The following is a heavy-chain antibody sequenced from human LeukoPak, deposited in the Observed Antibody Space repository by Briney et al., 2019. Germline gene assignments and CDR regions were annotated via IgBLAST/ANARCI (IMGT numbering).Heavy chain of an antibody. CDR2: ISSSSSYI. CDR1: GFTFSSYS. Sequence: GGSLRLSCAASGFTFSSYSMNWVRQAPGKGLEWVSSISSSSSYIYYADSVKGRFTISRDNAKNSLYLQMNSLRAEDTAMYYCAREGIAAAGYYYYMDVWGKGTTVTVSS. D-gene: IGHD6-13*01. J-gene: IGHJ6*03. CDR3: AREGIAAAGYYYYMDV. V-gene: IGHV3-21*01.